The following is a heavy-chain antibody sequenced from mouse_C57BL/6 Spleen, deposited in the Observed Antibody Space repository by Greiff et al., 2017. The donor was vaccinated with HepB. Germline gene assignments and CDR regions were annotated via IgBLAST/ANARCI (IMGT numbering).Heavy chain of an antibody. V-gene: IGHV1-61*01. J-gene: IGHJ3*01. CDR1: GYTFTSYW. CDR2: IYPSDSET. CDR3: ARAGSPVITPVSSFAY. Sequence: QVQLKQPGAELVRPGSSVKLSCKASGYTFTSYWMDWVKQRPGQGLEWIGNIYPSDSETHYNQKFKDKATLTVDKSSSTAYMQLSSLTSEDSAVYYCARAGSPVITPVSSFAYWGQGTLVTVSA. D-gene: IGHD1-1*01.